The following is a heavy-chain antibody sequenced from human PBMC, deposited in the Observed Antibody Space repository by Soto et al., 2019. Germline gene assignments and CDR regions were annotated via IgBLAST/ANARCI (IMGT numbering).Heavy chain of an antibody. CDR1: GYSFTSYW. V-gene: IGHV5-51*01. D-gene: IGHD2-15*01. CDR3: ARLQHGSSHYYYGMDV. J-gene: IGHJ6*02. CDR2: IYPGDSDT. Sequence: GESLKISCQGSGYSFTSYWIGWVRQMPGKGLEWMGIIYPGDSDTRYSPSFQGQVTISADKSISTAYLQWSSLKASDTAMYYCARLQHGSSHYYYGMDVWGQGTTVTVSS.